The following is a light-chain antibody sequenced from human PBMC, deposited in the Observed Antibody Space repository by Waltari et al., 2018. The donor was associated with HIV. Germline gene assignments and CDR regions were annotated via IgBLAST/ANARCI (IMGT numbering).Light chain of an antibody. V-gene: IGLV1-51*01. J-gene: IGLJ1*01. Sequence: QSMLTQPPSMSAAPGERVTIPGSGSSLNIAHSVLYWYQQPPGTAPKLLIYGHGSRPSGVPYRFSGSKSGTSATLGITGLQTGDEADYYCGTWDSSLSSYVFGTGTKVTVL. CDR3: GTWDSSLSSYV. CDR2: GHG. CDR1: SLNIAHSV.